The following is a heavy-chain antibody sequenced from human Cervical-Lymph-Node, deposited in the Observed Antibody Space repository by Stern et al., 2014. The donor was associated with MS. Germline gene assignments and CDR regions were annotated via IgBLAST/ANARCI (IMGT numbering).Heavy chain of an antibody. V-gene: IGHV1-69*06. CDR2: IIPLFGTA. Sequence: QVQLVQSGAEVKKTGSSVKVSCKASGGTFGNYAITWVRQAPGPGLEWMGAIIPLFGTANYDQRFQGRVTITADRSTNTSYMELSSLTSEDTAVYFCARDGDFDYSFGMYVWGQGTTVTVSS. J-gene: IGHJ6*02. CDR1: GGTFGNYA. CDR3: ARDGDFDYSFGMYV. D-gene: IGHD2-21*02.